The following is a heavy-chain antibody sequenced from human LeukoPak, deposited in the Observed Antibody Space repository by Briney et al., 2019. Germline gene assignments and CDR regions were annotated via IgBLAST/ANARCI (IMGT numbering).Heavy chain of an antibody. J-gene: IGHJ4*02. CDR1: GFTVSSNY. Sequence: PGGSLRHSCAASGFTVSSNYMSWVRQAPGKGLEWVSVIYSGGSTYYADSVKGRFTISRHNSKNTLYLQMNSLRAEDTAVYYCARGLIAVAGMLLDYWGQGTLVTVSS. D-gene: IGHD6-19*01. CDR3: ARGLIAVAGMLLDY. V-gene: IGHV3-53*04. CDR2: IYSGGST.